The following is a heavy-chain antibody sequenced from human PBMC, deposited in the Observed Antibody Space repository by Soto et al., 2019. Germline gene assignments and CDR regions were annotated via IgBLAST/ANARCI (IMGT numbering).Heavy chain of an antibody. CDR2: IYYSGST. D-gene: IGHD3-10*01. CDR1: GGSISSYY. CDR3: ARVWGGAFDI. V-gene: IGHV4-59*01. Sequence: QVQLQESGPGLVKPSETLSLTCTVSGGSISSYYWSWIRQPPGKGLEWIGYIYYSGSTNYNPSLKSRVPLSVDTAKNQCSLKLSSVTAADTAVYYCARVWGGAFDIWGQGTMVTVSS. J-gene: IGHJ3*02.